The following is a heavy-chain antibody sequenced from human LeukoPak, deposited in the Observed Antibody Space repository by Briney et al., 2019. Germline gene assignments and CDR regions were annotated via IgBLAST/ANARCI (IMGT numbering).Heavy chain of an antibody. J-gene: IGHJ4*02. CDR2: ISPSGDIT. Sequence: GGSLRLSCAASGFIFRNYGMNWVRQAPGKGLEWVSGISPSGDITYYADSVKGRFTISRDNSKNTVYLQMDSLRFEDAAVYYCARDLMGIAYRGAFYYWGQGTLVTVSS. D-gene: IGHD6-13*01. V-gene: IGHV3-23*01. CDR1: GFIFRNYG. CDR3: ARDLMGIAYRGAFYY.